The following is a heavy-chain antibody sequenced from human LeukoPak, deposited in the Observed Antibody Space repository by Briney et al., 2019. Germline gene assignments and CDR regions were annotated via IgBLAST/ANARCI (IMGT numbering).Heavy chain of an antibody. J-gene: IGHJ3*02. CDR3: ARDYTNYDFWSGYYTKVDAFDI. Sequence: GGTLRLSCAASGFTFSSYSMSWVRQAPGKGLEWVSGINWNGGSTGYADSVKGRFTISRDDAKNSLYLQMNSLRAEDTALYYCARDYTNYDFWSGYYTKVDAFDIWGQGTMVTVSP. CDR1: GFTFSSYS. V-gene: IGHV3-20*04. D-gene: IGHD3-3*01. CDR2: INWNGGST.